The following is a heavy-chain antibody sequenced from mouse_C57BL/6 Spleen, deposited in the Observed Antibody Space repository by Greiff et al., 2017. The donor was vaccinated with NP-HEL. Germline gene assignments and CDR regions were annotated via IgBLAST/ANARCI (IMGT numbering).Heavy chain of an antibody. Sequence: EVNLVESGEGLVKPGGSLKLSCAASGFTFSSYAMSWVRQTPEKRLEWVAYISSGGDYIYYADTVKGRFTISRDNARNTLYLQMSSLKSEDTAMYYCTRAYDYDYAMDYWGQGTSVTVSS. J-gene: IGHJ4*01. D-gene: IGHD2-4*01. CDR1: GFTFSSYA. CDR3: TRAYDYDYAMDY. CDR2: ISSGGDYI. V-gene: IGHV5-9-1*02.